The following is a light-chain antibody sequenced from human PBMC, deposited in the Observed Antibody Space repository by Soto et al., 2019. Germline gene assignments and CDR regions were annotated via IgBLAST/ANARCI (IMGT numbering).Light chain of an antibody. J-gene: IGLJ3*02. Sequence: QSALTQPRSVSGSPGQSVTISCTGTSSDVGAYDYVSWYRQDPGKAPKLMIYNVNKQPSGVPDHFSGAKSGNTASLTISGLQAEDEADYYCSSYAGTYTWVFGGGTKVTVL. CDR3: SSYAGTYTWV. V-gene: IGLV2-11*01. CDR1: SSDVGAYDY. CDR2: NVN.